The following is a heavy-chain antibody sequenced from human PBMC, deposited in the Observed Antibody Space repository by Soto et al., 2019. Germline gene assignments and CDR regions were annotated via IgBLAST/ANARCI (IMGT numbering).Heavy chain of an antibody. CDR1: GGSIGTTHSY. Sequence: SETLSLTCTVSGGSIGTTHSYWAWIRQSPGKGLEWIGNIHYSGSTYYMPSLRSRVTLSVDTSKNQFSLRLTSVTAEDTAVYYCARHEGNGNVWPLDYWGQGILVTVSS. CDR3: ARHEGNGNVWPLDY. CDR2: IHYSGST. V-gene: IGHV4-39*01. D-gene: IGHD2-8*01. J-gene: IGHJ4*02.